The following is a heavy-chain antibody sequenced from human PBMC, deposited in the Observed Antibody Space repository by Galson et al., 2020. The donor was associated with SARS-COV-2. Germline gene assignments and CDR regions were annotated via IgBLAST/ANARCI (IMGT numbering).Heavy chain of an antibody. D-gene: IGHD1-26*01. V-gene: IGHV3-74*01. Sequence: GGSLRLSCAASGFTFSSYWMHWVRQAPGKGLVWVSRINSDGNNTRYADSVKGRFTISGDNAKNTLYLQMNSLRAEDTAVYYCTATSAYWGQGTLVTVSS. CDR1: GFTFSSYW. J-gene: IGHJ4*02. CDR3: TATSAY. CDR2: INSDGNNT.